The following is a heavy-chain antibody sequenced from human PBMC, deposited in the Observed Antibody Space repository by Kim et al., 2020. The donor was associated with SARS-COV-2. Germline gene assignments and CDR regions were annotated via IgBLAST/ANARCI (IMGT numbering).Heavy chain of an antibody. CDR1: GFTFSSYS. CDR2: ISSSSSYI. Sequence: GGSLRLSCAASGFTFSSYSMNWVRQAPGKGLEWVSSISSSSSYIYYADSVKGRFTISRDNAKNSLYLQMNSLRAEDTAVYYCARDTGDEFTYYYDSSGYPPGYWGQGTLVTVSS. J-gene: IGHJ4*02. V-gene: IGHV3-21*01. CDR3: ARDTGDEFTYYYDSSGYPPGY. D-gene: IGHD3-22*01.